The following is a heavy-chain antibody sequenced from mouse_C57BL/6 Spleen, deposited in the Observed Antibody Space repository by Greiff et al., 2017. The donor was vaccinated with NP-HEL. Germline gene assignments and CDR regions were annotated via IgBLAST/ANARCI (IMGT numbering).Heavy chain of an antibody. J-gene: IGHJ3*01. V-gene: IGHV6-6*01. CDR3: TRRHYYGTWFAY. D-gene: IGHD1-2*01. CDR2: IRNKANNHAT. Sequence: EVQRVESGGGLVQPGGSMKLSCAASGFTFSDAWMDWVRQSPEKGLEWVAEIRNKANNHATYYAESVKGRFTISRDDSKSSVYLQMNSLRAEDTGIYYCTRRHYYGTWFAYWGQGTLVTVSA. CDR1: GFTFSDAW.